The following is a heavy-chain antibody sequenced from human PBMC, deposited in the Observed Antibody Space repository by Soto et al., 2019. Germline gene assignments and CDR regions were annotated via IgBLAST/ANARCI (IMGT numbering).Heavy chain of an antibody. CDR1: GGSFSGYY. D-gene: IGHD3-3*01. J-gene: IGHJ6*02. CDR2: INHSGST. Sequence: QVQLQQWGAGLLKPSETLSLTCAVYGGSFSGYYWSWIRQPPGKGLEWIGEINHSGSTNYNPSLKSRVTISVDTSKNQFSLKLSSVTAADTAVYYCARGRGRFLEWLLQNYYYYYGMDVWGQGTTVTVSS. CDR3: ARGRGRFLEWLLQNYYYYYGMDV. V-gene: IGHV4-34*01.